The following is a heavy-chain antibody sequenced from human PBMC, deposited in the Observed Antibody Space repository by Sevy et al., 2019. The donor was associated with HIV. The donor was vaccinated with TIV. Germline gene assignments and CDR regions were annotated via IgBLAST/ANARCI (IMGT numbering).Heavy chain of an antibody. J-gene: IGHJ4*02. CDR2: ISYDGSNK. CDR3: ARDEAAPRWLQSGTDY. CDR1: GFTFSSYA. Sequence: GGSLRLSCAASGFTFSSYAMHWVRQAPGKGLEWVAVISYDGSNKYYADSVKGRFTISRDNSKNTLYLQMNSLGAEDTAVYYCARDEAAPRWLQSGTDYWGQGTLVTVSS. V-gene: IGHV3-30-3*01. D-gene: IGHD5-12*01.